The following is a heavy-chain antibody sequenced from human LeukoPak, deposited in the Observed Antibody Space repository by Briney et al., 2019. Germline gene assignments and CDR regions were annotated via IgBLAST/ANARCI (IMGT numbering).Heavy chain of an antibody. CDR3: ARGLGEMASILGY. V-gene: IGHV4-59*12. J-gene: IGHJ4*02. CDR2: LYNSGST. D-gene: IGHD5-24*01. CDR1: GGSISSYY. Sequence: SETLSLTCTVSGGSISSYYWSWIRQPPGKGLEWIGYLYNSGSTNYNPSLRSRVTISVDTSKNQFSLKLSSVTAADTAVYYCARGLGEMASILGYWGQGTLVTVSS.